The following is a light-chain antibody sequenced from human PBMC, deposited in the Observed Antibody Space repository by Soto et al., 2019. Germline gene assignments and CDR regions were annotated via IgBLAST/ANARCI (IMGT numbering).Light chain of an antibody. Sequence: DIVMTQSPDSLAVSLGERATINCKSSQSLLYSSNNKNYLAWYQQKPGQPPKLLGYWASTRESGVPDRFIGSKSQTDFTLTISSLQAEDVAVYYCQQYNSLYTFGQGTKLEIK. J-gene: IGKJ2*01. CDR1: QSLLYSSNNKNY. CDR3: QQYNSLYT. V-gene: IGKV4-1*01. CDR2: WAS.